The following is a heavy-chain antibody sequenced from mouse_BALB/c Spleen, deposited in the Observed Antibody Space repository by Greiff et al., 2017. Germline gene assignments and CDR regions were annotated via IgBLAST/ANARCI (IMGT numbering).Heavy chain of an antibody. V-gene: IGHV1-7*01. CDR1: GYTFTSYW. Sequence: QVQLKESGAELAKPGASVKMSCKASGYTFTSYWMHWVKQRPGQGLEWIGYINPSTGYTEYNQKFKDKATLTADKSSSTAYMQLSSLTSEDSAVYYCARYRYDVGFAYWGQGTLVTVSA. CDR3: ARYRYDVGFAY. D-gene: IGHD2-14*01. CDR2: INPSTGYT. J-gene: IGHJ3*01.